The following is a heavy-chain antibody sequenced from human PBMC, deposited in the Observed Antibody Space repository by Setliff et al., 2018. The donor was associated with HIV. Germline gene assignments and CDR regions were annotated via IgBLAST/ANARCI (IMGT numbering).Heavy chain of an antibody. V-gene: IGHV1-69*13. CDR1: GGTFSSYA. CDR2: IIPLFGTT. CDR3: ARDPFPSTNYYDSSAYPFAEYFQH. D-gene: IGHD3-22*01. J-gene: IGHJ1*01. Sequence: SVKVSCKAPGGTFSSYALSWVRQAPGQGLEWMGGIIPLFGTTKNAQKFQGRVTITADESTSTAYMELSSLRSEDTAVYYCARDPFPSTNYYDSSAYPFAEYFQHWGQGTLVTVSS.